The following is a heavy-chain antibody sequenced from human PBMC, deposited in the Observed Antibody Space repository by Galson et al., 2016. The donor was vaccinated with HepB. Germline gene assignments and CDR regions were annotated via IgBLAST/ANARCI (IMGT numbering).Heavy chain of an antibody. CDR2: IIPLFGSA. J-gene: IGHJ5*01. CDR3: ARPGGYNEEDS. V-gene: IGHV1-69*13. D-gene: IGHD5-18*01. Sequence: SVKVSCKASGGPFSRYAISWVRQAPGRGLEWMGAIIPLFGSANYAQKFRGRVTVTADESSSTAYMELSSLTSDDTAVYYCARPGGYNEEDSWGQGSLVIVTS. CDR1: GGPFSRYA.